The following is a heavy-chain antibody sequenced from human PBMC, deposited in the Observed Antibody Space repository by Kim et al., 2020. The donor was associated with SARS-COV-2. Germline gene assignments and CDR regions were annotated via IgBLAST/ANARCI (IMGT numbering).Heavy chain of an antibody. J-gene: IGHJ3*02. CDR1: GYTFTSNG. CDR2: ISAKSGDT. Sequence: ASVKVSCKTSGYTFTSNGLSWVRQAPGQGLEWMGWISAKSGDTKNARKFQGRVTMTRDTSTSTAYMELRSLTSDDTAVYYCVRDKKYSFDMWGQGTKVTVSS. CDR3: VRDKKYSFDM. V-gene: IGHV1-18*01. D-gene: IGHD2-2*01.